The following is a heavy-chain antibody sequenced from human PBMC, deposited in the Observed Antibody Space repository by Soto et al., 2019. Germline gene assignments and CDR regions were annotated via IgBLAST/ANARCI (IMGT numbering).Heavy chain of an antibody. CDR1: GFTFSSYG. D-gene: IGHD3-10*01. V-gene: IGHV3-30*03. J-gene: IGHJ4*02. CDR2: ISYDGSNK. CDR3: ATVDNYYGSVF. Sequence: GGSLRLSCAASGFTFSSYGMHWVRQAPGKGLEWVAVISYDGSNKYYADSVKGRFTISRDNSKNTLYLQMNSLRVEDTAVYYCATVDNYYGSVFWGQGTLVTSPQ.